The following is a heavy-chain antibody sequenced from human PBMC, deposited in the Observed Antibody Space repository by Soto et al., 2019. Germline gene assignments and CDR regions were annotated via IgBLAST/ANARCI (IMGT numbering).Heavy chain of an antibody. CDR3: ARLTVPGGYYYYGMDV. CDR2: IYYSGST. J-gene: IGHJ6*02. D-gene: IGHD2-2*01. V-gene: IGHV4-30-4*01. Sequence: SETLSLTCTVSGGSTSSGDYYWSWIRQPPGKGLEWIGYIYYSGSTYYNPSLKSRVTISVDTSKNQFSLKLSSVTAADTAVYYCARLTVPGGYYYYGMDVWGQGTTVTVSS. CDR1: GGSTSSGDYY.